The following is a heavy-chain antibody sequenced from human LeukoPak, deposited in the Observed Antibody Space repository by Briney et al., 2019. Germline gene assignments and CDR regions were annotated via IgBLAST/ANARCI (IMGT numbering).Heavy chain of an antibody. V-gene: IGHV1-69*04. D-gene: IGHD6-13*01. CDR3: ARVPQGSSWPYAFDY. Sequence: SVKVSCKSSGGTVSTYAISLMRQAPGQGLEWVGRIVPILGTANYAQNFQGRVTITADRSTTTAYMELSSLRSEDTAVYYCARVPQGSSWPYAFDYWGQGTLVTVSS. J-gene: IGHJ4*02. CDR2: IVPILGTA. CDR1: GGTVSTYA.